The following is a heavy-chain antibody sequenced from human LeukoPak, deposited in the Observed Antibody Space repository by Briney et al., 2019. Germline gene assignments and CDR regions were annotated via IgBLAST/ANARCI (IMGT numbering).Heavy chain of an antibody. V-gene: IGHV4-59*01. D-gene: IGHD3-10*01. CDR1: GGSFSGYY. CDR3: ARGDGSGSIPLDY. Sequence: PSETLSLTCAVYGGSFSGYYWSWIRQPPGKGLEWIGYIYYSGSTNYNPSLKSRVTISVDTSKNQFSLKLSSVTAADTAVYYCARGDGSGSIPLDYWGQGTLVTVSS. CDR2: IYYSGST. J-gene: IGHJ4*02.